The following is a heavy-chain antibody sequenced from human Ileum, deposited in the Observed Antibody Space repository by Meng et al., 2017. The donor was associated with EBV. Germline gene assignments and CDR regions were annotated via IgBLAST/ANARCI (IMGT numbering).Heavy chain of an antibody. CDR2: IYYSGRT. Sequence: QLQLQEAGPGRVKPSETLSLTSTVSGGPINSSSYYWGWIRQPPGKGLEWIGSIYYSGRTYYNPSLKSRVTISVDTSKNQFSLKLSSVTAADTAVYYCARPIAAAGWFDPWGQGTLVTVSS. CDR1: GGPINSSSYY. V-gene: IGHV4-39*01. CDR3: ARPIAAAGWFDP. J-gene: IGHJ5*02. D-gene: IGHD6-13*01.